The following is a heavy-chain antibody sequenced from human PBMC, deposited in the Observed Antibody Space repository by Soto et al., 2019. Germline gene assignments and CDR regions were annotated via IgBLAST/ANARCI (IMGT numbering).Heavy chain of an antibody. D-gene: IGHD2-21*02. Sequence: GASVKVSCKASGYTFTSYYISWVRQAPGQGLEWMGWMNPSSGNTGYVQKFQGRVTMTRNTSTSTAYMELTSLTSDDTAVYYCARTRLCGGDCYSAYYFDFWGQGALVTVSS. CDR3: ARTRLCGGDCYSAYYFDF. CDR1: GYTFTSYY. J-gene: IGHJ4*02. CDR2: MNPSSGNT. V-gene: IGHV1-8*02.